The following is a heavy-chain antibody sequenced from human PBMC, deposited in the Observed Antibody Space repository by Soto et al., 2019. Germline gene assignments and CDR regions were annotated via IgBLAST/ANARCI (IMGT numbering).Heavy chain of an antibody. CDR3: AADRSHQLPSRSYYYYGMDV. D-gene: IGHD2-2*01. CDR2: IVVGSGNT. CDR1: GFTFTSSA. V-gene: IGHV1-58*01. Sequence: VASVKVSCKASGFTFTSSAAQWVRQARGQRLEWIGWIVVGSGNTNYAQKFQERVTITRDMSTSTAYMELSSLRSEDTAVYYCAADRSHQLPSRSYYYYGMDVWGQGTKVTVSS. J-gene: IGHJ6*02.